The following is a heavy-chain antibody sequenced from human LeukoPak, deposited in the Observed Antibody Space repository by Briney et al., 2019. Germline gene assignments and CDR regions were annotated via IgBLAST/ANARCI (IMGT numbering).Heavy chain of an antibody. J-gene: IGHJ3*02. CDR1: GFTFSSYA. Sequence: GVSLRLSCAASGFTFSSYAMHWVRQAPGKGLEYVSAISSNGGSTYYANSVKGRFTISRDNSKNTLYLQMGSLRAEDMAVYYCARVGTLTGDAFDIWGQGTMVTVSS. CDR2: ISSNGGST. D-gene: IGHD3-9*01. V-gene: IGHV3-64*01. CDR3: ARVGTLTGDAFDI.